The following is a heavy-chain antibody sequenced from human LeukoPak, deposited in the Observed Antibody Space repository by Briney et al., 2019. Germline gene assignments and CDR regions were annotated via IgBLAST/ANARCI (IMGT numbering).Heavy chain of an antibody. CDR1: GYTFTGYY. Sequence: ASVKVSCKASGYTFTGYYMHWVRQAPGQGLEWMGWINPNSGGTNYAQKFQGRVTMTRDTSISTAYMELSRLRSDDTAVYYCARVPTKVTTFDYWGQGTLVTVSS. D-gene: IGHD2-21*02. CDR3: ARVPTKVTTFDY. CDR2: INPNSGGT. J-gene: IGHJ4*02. V-gene: IGHV1-2*02.